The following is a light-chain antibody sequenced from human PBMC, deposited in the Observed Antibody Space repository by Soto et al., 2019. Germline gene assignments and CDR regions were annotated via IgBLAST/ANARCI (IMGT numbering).Light chain of an antibody. V-gene: IGLV2-8*01. J-gene: IGLJ3*02. CDR3: NSYAGSFNWV. CDR2: EVT. CDR1: SSDVGGYNY. Sequence: QSVLTQPPSASGSPGQSVTISCTGTSSDVGGYNYVSGYQQHPGKAPKLMIYEVTKRPSGVPDRFSGSKSGNTASLTVAGLQAEDEADYYCNSYAGSFNWVFGGGTKLTVL.